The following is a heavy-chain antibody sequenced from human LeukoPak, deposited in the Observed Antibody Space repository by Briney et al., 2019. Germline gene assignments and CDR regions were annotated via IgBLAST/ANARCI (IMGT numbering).Heavy chain of an antibody. Sequence: GGSLRLSCAASGFTFSSYGMHWVRQAPGKGLEWVAVISYDGSNKYYADSVKGRFTISRDNSKNTLYLQMKSLRAEDTAVYYCAKGGGYEAQYYYYYLDVWGKGTMVTIS. CDR1: GFTFSSYG. J-gene: IGHJ6*03. V-gene: IGHV3-30*18. CDR3: AKGGGYEAQYYYYYLDV. CDR2: ISYDGSNK. D-gene: IGHD5-12*01.